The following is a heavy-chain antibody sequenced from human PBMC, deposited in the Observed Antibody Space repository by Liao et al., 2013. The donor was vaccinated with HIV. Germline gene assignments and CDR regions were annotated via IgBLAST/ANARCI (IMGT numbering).Heavy chain of an antibody. D-gene: IGHD1-7*01. V-gene: IGHV4-34*01. Sequence: QVQLQQWGAGLLKPSETLSLTCAAYGGSFSDYYWSWIRQSPREGAGSGLGTSLTVGPTHHNPSLKSRVTISVDTSKNQRSPSKLSSVTAADTAVYYCARHYWNSEDYHYYMDVWARGPRSPSP. CDR1: GGSFSDYY. CDR3: ARHYWNSEDYHYYMDV. CDR2: SLTVGPT. J-gene: IGHJ6*03.